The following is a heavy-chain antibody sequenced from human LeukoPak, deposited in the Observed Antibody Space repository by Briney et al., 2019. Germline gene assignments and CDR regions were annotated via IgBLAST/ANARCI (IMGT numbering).Heavy chain of an antibody. CDR2: ISYDGSNK. CDR1: GFTFSSYG. V-gene: IGHV3-30*18. Sequence: PGGSLRLSCAASGFTFSSYGMHWVRQAPGKGLEWVAVISYDGSNKYYADSVKGRFTISRDNSKNTLYLQMNSLRAEDTAVYYCAKDRHSSGWYEYYYGMDVWGQGTTVTVSS. D-gene: IGHD6-19*01. J-gene: IGHJ6*02. CDR3: AKDRHSSGWYEYYYGMDV.